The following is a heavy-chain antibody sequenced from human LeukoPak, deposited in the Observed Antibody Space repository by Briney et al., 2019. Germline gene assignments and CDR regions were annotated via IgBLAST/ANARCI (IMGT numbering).Heavy chain of an antibody. CDR2: ISNSGGST. J-gene: IGHJ2*01. CDR1: GFTFSSYA. D-gene: IGHD1-26*01. CDR3: AKDRTVGASYWYFDL. V-gene: IGHV3-23*01. Sequence: GGSLRLSCAASGFTFSSYAKSWVRQAPGKGLEWVSAISNSGGSTYYADSVKGRFTISRDSSKNTLFLHMNTLRAEDTAIYYCAKDRTVGASYWYFDLWGRGTLVTVSS.